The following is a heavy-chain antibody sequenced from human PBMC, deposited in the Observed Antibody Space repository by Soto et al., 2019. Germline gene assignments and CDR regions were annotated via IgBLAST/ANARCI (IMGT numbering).Heavy chain of an antibody. J-gene: IGHJ6*02. V-gene: IGHV3-30-3*01. D-gene: IGHD6-25*01. CDR1: GFTFSSYA. CDR2: ISYDGSNK. Sequence: GGSLRLSCAASGFTFSSYAMHWVRQAPGKGLEWVAVISYDGSNKYYADSVKGRFTISRDNSKNTLYLQMNSLRAEDTAVYYCARVAGSLGMDVWGQGTTVTVSS. CDR3: ARVAGSLGMDV.